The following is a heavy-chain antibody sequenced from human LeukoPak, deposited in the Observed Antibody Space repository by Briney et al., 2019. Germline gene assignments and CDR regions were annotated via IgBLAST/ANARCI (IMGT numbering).Heavy chain of an antibody. CDR1: GFTFSDYH. J-gene: IGHJ4*02. D-gene: IGHD5-12*01. CDR2: IRQDGSEK. CDR3: ARGYSGYDPFDY. Sequence: GGSLRLSCAASGFTFSDYHMSWVRQAPGEGLEWVANIRQDGSEKKYADSVKGRFTISRDNAKNSLYLQMSSLRAEDSAVYYCARGYSGYDPFDYWGQGTLVTVSS. V-gene: IGHV3-7*01.